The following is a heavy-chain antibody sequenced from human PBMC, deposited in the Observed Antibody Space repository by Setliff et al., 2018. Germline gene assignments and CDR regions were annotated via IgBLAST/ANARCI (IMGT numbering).Heavy chain of an antibody. V-gene: IGHV3-49*04. CDR3: MSTPSGTYSTYYYYYNMDV. J-gene: IGHJ6*03. Sequence: PGGSLRLSCSVSGFAFGDYAMTWVRQAPGKGLEWVGFIRSKAYGGTTEYAASVKGRFIISRGDSKRTLYLQMNSLKNEDTALYYCMSTPSGTYSTYYYYYNMDVWGKGTQVTVSS. CDR2: IRSKAYGGTT. CDR1: GFAFGDYA. D-gene: IGHD3-10*01.